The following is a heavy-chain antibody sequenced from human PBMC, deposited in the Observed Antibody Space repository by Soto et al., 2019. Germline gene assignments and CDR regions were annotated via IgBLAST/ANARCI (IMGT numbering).Heavy chain of an antibody. CDR2: IKSKTDGGTT. J-gene: IGHJ4*02. CDR3: TTAKFRSRPPFDY. V-gene: IGHV3-15*07. CDR1: GFTFSNAW. D-gene: IGHD3-10*01. Sequence: GGSLRLSCAASGFTFSNAWMNWVRQAPGKGLEWVGRIKSKTDGGTTDYAAPVKGRFTISRDDSKNTLYLQMNSLKTEDTAVYYCTTAKFRSRPPFDYWGQGTLVTVSS.